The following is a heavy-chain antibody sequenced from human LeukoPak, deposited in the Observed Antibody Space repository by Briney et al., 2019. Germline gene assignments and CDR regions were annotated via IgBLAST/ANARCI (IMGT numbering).Heavy chain of an antibody. Sequence: GGSLRLSCVASGLPIADFAMHWVRQAPGKGLEWVSLISGDGVSTFYADAVKGRFSVSRDNSKNSLYLEMTSLRTEDAAMYYCAKESGKFDYWGQGTLVAVSS. CDR2: ISGDGVST. CDR3: AKESGKFDY. V-gene: IGHV3-43*02. CDR1: GLPIADFA. J-gene: IGHJ4*02.